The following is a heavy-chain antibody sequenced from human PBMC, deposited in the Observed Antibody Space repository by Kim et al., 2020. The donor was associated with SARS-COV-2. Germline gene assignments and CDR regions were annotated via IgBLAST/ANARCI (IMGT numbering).Heavy chain of an antibody. CDR3: ARGTYHRKDIVVVVAATPGDY. D-gene: IGHD2-15*01. V-gene: IGHV1-8*01. Sequence: ASVKVSCKASGYTFTSYDINWVRQATGQGLEWMGWMNPNSGNTGYAQKFQGRVTMTRNTSISTAYMELSSLRSEDTAVYYCARGTYHRKDIVVVVAATPGDYWGQGTLVTVSS. J-gene: IGHJ4*02. CDR1: GYTFTSYD. CDR2: MNPNSGNT.